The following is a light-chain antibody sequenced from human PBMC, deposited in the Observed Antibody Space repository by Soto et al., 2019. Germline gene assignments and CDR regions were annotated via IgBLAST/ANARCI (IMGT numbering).Light chain of an antibody. V-gene: IGKV3-20*01. J-gene: IGKJ1*01. Sequence: EIVLTQSPGTLSLSPGERATLSCRASQSFSTNYLGWYQQKPGQAPRLLIYGASSRAAGIPDRFSGSGSGTDFTLTIRRLEHEDFAVYYCQQYDTSPWTFGQGTKVEIK. CDR3: QQYDTSPWT. CDR2: GAS. CDR1: QSFSTNY.